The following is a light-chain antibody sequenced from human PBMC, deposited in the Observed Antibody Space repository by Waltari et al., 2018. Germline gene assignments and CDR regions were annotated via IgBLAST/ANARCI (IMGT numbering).Light chain of an antibody. CDR1: QSISIY. CDR2: AAS. J-gene: IGKJ4*01. Sequence: IQMTQSPSSLSASVGDRVNITCRASQSISIYLNWYKQKPGKAPNLLIYAASILQIGVPSRFSGSGSGTDFTLTIRSLQPEDFATYYCQQTFSTLVTFGGGTKLEIK. CDR3: QQTFSTLVT. V-gene: IGKV1-39*01.